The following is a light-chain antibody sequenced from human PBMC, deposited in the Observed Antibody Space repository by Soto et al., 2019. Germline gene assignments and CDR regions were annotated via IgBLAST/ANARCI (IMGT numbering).Light chain of an antibody. CDR1: QSIRNN. J-gene: IGKJ2*01. Sequence: EKVIPQSPATLSFSPGERAPLSRRASQSIRNNLIWYQQKSGQAPRLLIYGASTRATGIPARFSGSGSGTEFTLTISSLQSEDFAVYYCQQYDNWPPYTLGQGTKVDIK. CDR2: GAS. V-gene: IGKV3-15*01. CDR3: QQYDNWPPYT.